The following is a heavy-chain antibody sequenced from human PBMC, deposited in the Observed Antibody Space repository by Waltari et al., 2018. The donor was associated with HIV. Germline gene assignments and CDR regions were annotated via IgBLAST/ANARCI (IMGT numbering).Heavy chain of an antibody. J-gene: IGHJ6*02. V-gene: IGHV1-2*02. CDR3: ARDRARTTDYYYYGMDV. CDR2: INPNSGGT. CDR1: GYTFTGYY. Sequence: QVQLVQSGAEVKKPGASVKVSCKASGYTFTGYYMHWVRQAPGQGLEWMGWINPNSGGTSYAQKFQGRVTMTRDTSISTAYMERSRLRSDDTAVYYCARDRARTTDYYYYGMDVWGQGTTVTVSS. D-gene: IGHD1-7*01.